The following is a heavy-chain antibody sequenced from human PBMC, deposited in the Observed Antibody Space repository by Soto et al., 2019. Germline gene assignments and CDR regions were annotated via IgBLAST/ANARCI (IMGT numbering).Heavy chain of an antibody. J-gene: IGHJ4*02. D-gene: IGHD3-10*01. Sequence: QHGGSLRHSGADPGFANAVTWVRLALGKGLEWVSTISGSGHNTYYADSVKGRFTISRDNAKNSLYLQMNSLRAEDTAVFYCARARFGTPMVPDAYFDYWGQGTLVTVSS. CDR1: GFANA. V-gene: IGHV3-23*01. CDR2: ISGSGHNT. CDR3: ARARFGTPMVPDAYFDY.